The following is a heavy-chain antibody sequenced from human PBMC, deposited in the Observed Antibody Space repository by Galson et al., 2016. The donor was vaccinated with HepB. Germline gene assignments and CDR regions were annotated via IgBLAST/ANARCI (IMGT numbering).Heavy chain of an antibody. V-gene: IGHV4-34*01. D-gene: IGHD4-23*01. CDR2: INHSGSRT. CDR1: GGSFSGYY. CDR3: ARGRWSAAGGDYYYYGMDV. J-gene: IGHJ6*02. Sequence: ETLSLTCAVYGGSFSGYYWSWIRQPPGKGLEWIGEINHSGSRTNYNPSLKSRVTMSVDTSKNQFSLRLSSVTAADTAVYYCARGRWSAAGGDYYYYGMDVWGQGTTVTVSS.